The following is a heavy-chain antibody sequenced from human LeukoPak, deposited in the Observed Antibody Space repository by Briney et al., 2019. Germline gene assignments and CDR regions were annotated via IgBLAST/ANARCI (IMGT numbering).Heavy chain of an antibody. Sequence: SETLSLTCTVSGGSISSCDYYWTWIRQPAGKGPEWVGRIHTTGSTNYSPSLQSRVTISIDTSKNQFSLRLSSVTAADTAVYFCARVWNRGWLDPWGQGTLVTVSS. D-gene: IGHD7-27*01. V-gene: IGHV4-61*02. CDR3: ARVWNRGWLDP. CDR1: GGSISSCDYY. CDR2: IHTTGST. J-gene: IGHJ5*02.